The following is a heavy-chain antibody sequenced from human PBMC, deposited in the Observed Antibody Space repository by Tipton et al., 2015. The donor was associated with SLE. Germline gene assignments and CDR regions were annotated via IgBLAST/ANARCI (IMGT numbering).Heavy chain of an antibody. V-gene: IGHV4-39*07. CDR2: VYDSGTT. Sequence: TLSLTCFVSGDSITSDIYYWGWIRQPPGKGLEWIGSVYDSGTTHYNPSLKSRVTMSVDTPKTQFSLKLGSLTAADTAVYYCARDRRGWYIDLWGRGTLVTVSS. CDR1: GDSITSDIYY. CDR3: ARDRRGWYIDL. J-gene: IGHJ2*01. D-gene: IGHD3-10*01.